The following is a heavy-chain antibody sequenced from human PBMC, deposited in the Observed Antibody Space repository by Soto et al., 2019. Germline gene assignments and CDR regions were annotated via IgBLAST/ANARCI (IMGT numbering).Heavy chain of an antibody. J-gene: IGHJ5*02. D-gene: IGHD3-10*01. CDR3: ARISYGSGSSLNNWFDP. Sequence: GESLKISCKGSGYSFTSYWIGWVRQMPGKGLEWMGIIYPGDSDTRYSPSFQGQVTISADKSISTAYLQWSSLKASDTAMYYCARISYGSGSSLNNWFDPWGQGTLVTVSS. V-gene: IGHV5-51*01. CDR2: IYPGDSDT. CDR1: GYSFTSYW.